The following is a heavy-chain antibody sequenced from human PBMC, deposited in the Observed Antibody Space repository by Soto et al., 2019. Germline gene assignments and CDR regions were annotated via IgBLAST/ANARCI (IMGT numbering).Heavy chain of an antibody. CDR1: GFSFSTYC. CDR2: ISNDGSNK. V-gene: IGHV3-30*03. Sequence: GGSLRLSCAASGFSFSTYCMHWVRQAPGKGLEWVAFISNDGSNKYYADSVKGRFTISRDNSKNTLYLQMNSLRAEDTAVYYCARGGTMALDYWGQGTLVTVSS. CDR3: ARGGTMALDY. J-gene: IGHJ4*02. D-gene: IGHD3-10*01.